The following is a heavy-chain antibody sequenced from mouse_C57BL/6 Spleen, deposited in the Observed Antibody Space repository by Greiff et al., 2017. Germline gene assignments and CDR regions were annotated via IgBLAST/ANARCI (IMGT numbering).Heavy chain of an antibody. CDR3: AITTVVASWYFDY. V-gene: IGHV3-6*01. Sequence: EVKLLESGPGLVKPSQSLSLTCSVTGYSITSGYYWNWIRQFPGNKLEWMGYISYDGSNNYNPSLKNRISITRDTSKNQFFLKLNSVTTEDTATEYCAITTVVASWYFDYWGQGTTLTVSS. D-gene: IGHD1-1*01. J-gene: IGHJ2*01. CDR2: ISYDGSN. CDR1: GYSITSGYY.